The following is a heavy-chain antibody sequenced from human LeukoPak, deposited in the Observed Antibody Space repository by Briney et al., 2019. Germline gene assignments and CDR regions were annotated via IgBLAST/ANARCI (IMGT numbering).Heavy chain of an antibody. CDR2: IRYDGSNK. Sequence: GGSLRLSCAASGFTFSSYGMHWVRQAPGKGLEWVAFIRYDGSNKYYADSVKGRFTISRDNAKNSLYLQMNSLRAEDTAVYYCAREFTAAGYIWGQGTMVTVSS. J-gene: IGHJ3*02. V-gene: IGHV3-30*02. D-gene: IGHD6-13*01. CDR3: AREFTAAGYI. CDR1: GFTFSSYG.